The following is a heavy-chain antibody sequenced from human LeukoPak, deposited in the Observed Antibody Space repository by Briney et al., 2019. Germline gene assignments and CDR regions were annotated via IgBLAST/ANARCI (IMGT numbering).Heavy chain of an antibody. CDR2: ISSSSSYI. Sequence: GGSLRLSCAASGFTFSSYSMNWVRQAPGKGLEWVSSISSSSSYIYYADSVKGRFTISRDNARNSLYLQMNSLRAEDTAVYYCARGCSGGSCYSFYYYFDYWGQGTLVTVSS. J-gene: IGHJ4*02. CDR3: ARGCSGGSCYSFYYYFDY. CDR1: GFTFSSYS. V-gene: IGHV3-21*01. D-gene: IGHD2-15*01.